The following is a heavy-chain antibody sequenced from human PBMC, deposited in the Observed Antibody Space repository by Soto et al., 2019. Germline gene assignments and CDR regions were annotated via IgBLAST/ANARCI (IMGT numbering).Heavy chain of an antibody. CDR2: MYHSGST. CDR1: GSSISSDYY. J-gene: IGHJ5*02. Sequence: SETLSLTCAVSGSSISSDYYWGWIRQAPGRGPEWIGNMYHSGSTYKNPSLISRVTTSMDTSKNQFSLKLNSVTAADTAVYYCARSGRYQGENWFDPWGPGTLVTVSS. D-gene: IGHD1-26*01. V-gene: IGHV4-38-2*01. CDR3: ARSGRYQGENWFDP.